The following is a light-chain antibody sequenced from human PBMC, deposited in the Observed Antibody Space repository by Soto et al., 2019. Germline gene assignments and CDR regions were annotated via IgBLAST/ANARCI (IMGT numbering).Light chain of an antibody. CDR1: QSVSSSY. CDR2: GAS. CDR3: QQYGSSPYT. V-gene: IGKV3-20*01. J-gene: IGKJ2*01. Sequence: EIGLTQSPATLSFSPGERATLSCRASQSVSSSYLAWYQQKPGQAPRLLIYGASSRATGIPDRFSGSGSGTDFTLTISRLEPEDFAVYYCQQYGSSPYTFGQGTKLEIK.